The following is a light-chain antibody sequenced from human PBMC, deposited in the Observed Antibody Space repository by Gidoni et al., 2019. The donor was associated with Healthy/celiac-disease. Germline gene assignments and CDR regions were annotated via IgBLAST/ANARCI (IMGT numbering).Light chain of an antibody. Sequence: EIVLTQSPGTRSLSPGERASLSCRASQSVSSSYLAWYQQKPGQAPRLLIYGASSRATGIPDRCSGSGSGTDFTLTISRLEPEDFAVYYCQQYGSSRTFGQGTKVEIK. CDR2: GAS. V-gene: IGKV3-20*01. CDR1: QSVSSSY. J-gene: IGKJ1*01. CDR3: QQYGSSRT.